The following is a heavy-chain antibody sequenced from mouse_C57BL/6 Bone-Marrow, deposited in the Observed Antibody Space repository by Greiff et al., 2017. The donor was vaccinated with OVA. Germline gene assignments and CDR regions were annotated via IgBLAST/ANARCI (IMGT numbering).Heavy chain of an antibody. V-gene: IGHV3-6*01. CDR2: ISYDGSN. CDR3: AREIYYGSSYGAMDY. Sequence: ESGPGLVKPSQSLSLTCSVTGYSITSGYYWNWIRQFPGNKLEWMGYISYDGSNNYNPSLKNRISITRDTSKNQFFLKWNSVTTEDTATYYCAREIYYGSSYGAMDYWGQGTSVTVSS. J-gene: IGHJ4*01. CDR1: GYSITSGYY. D-gene: IGHD1-1*01.